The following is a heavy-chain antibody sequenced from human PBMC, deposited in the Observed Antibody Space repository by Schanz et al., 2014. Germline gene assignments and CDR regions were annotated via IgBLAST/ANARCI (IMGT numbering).Heavy chain of an antibody. CDR2: MSGSGSTA. CDR3: AKDLYNYGIFDS. D-gene: IGHD3-16*01. J-gene: IGHJ5*01. CDR1: GFTFFGSFA. V-gene: IGHV3-23*01. Sequence: EVQLLESGGGLVQPGGSLRLPCVASGFTFFGSFAMSWVRQAPGKGLEWVSGMSGSGSTADYADSVKGRFTISRDNSRKTLYLQMNSLRADDTAVYYCAKDLYNYGIFDSWGQGTLVTVSS.